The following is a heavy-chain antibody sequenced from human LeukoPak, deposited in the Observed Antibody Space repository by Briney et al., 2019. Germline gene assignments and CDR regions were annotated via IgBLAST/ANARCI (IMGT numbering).Heavy chain of an antibody. Sequence: GGSLRLSCAASGFTFSTYAMSWVRQAPGKGLEWVSAVSGTGGRTYYADSVKGRFTISRDNSKNTLYLQMNSLRAEDTALYYCVKASSSSPQYNWFDAWGQGTLVTVSS. CDR2: VSGTGGRT. J-gene: IGHJ5*02. V-gene: IGHV3-23*01. CDR1: GFTFSTYA. D-gene: IGHD6-6*01. CDR3: VKASSSSPQYNWFDA.